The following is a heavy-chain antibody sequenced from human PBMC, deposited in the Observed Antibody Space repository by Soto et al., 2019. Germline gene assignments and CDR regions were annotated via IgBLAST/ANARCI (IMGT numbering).Heavy chain of an antibody. D-gene: IGHD1-26*01. CDR2: IYYSGST. J-gene: IGHJ5*02. CDR3: ARWELLSWFDP. Sequence: PSETLSLTCAVSGGSISSGGYSWSWIRQPPGKGLEWIGCIYYSGSTYYNPSLKSRVTISVDTSKNQFSLKLSSVTAADTAVYYCARWELLSWFDPWXQGTLVTVSS. V-gene: IGHV4-39*01. CDR1: GGSISSGGYS.